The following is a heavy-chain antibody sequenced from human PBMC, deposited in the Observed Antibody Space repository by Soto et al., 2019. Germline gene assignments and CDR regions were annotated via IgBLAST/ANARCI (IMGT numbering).Heavy chain of an antibody. CDR3: ATGAAAGYYYYGMDV. Sequence: QVQLVQSGAEVKKPGASVKVSCKASGYTFTSYAMHWVRQAPGQRLEWMGWINAGNGNTKYSQKFQGRVTITRDTSASTAYMELSSLRSEDMAVYFCATGAAAGYYYYGMDVWGQGTTVTVSS. CDR1: GYTFTSYA. V-gene: IGHV1-3*01. CDR2: INAGNGNT. J-gene: IGHJ6*02. D-gene: IGHD6-13*01.